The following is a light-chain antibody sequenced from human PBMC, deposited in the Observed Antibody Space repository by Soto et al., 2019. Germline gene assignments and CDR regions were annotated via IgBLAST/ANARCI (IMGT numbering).Light chain of an antibody. Sequence: QSVLTQPRSVSGSPGQSVTISCTGTSSDVGGYNYVSWYQQHPGKAPKLMIYDVSKRPSGVPDRFSGSKSANTASLTISGLQAEEEADYYCCSYAGSYTFEVFGTGTKVTVL. V-gene: IGLV2-11*01. J-gene: IGLJ1*01. CDR2: DVS. CDR3: CSYAGSYTFEV. CDR1: SSDVGGYNY.